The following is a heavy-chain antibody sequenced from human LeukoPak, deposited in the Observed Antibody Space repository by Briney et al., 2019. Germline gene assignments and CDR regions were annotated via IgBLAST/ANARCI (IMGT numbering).Heavy chain of an antibody. D-gene: IGHD6-13*01. V-gene: IGHV3-7*01. J-gene: IGHJ4*02. CDR1: GFTFSSYW. Sequence: PGGSLRLSCAASGFTFSSYWMSWVRQAPGKGLEWVANIKQDGSEKYYVDSVKGRFTISRDKAKNSLYLQMNSLRAEDTAVYYCASGIAAAHYLNPIFDYWGQGTLVTVSS. CDR3: ASGIAAAHYLNPIFDY. CDR2: IKQDGSEK.